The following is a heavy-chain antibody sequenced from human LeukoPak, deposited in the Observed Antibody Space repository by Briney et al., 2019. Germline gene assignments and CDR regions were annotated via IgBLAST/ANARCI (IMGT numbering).Heavy chain of an antibody. J-gene: IGHJ4*02. Sequence: GGSLRLSCAASGFTFSSYAMSWVRQAPGKGLEWVSLISGSGGSTYYADSVKGRFTISRDNAQNTLYLQMNSLRAEDTAVYYCARPLASGPDFWGQGTLVTVSS. D-gene: IGHD3-3*02. CDR1: GFTFSSYA. V-gene: IGHV3-23*01. CDR2: ISGSGGST. CDR3: ARPLASGPDF.